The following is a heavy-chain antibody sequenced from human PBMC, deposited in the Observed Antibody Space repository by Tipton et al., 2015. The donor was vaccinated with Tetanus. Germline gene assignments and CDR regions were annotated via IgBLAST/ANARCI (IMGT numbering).Heavy chain of an antibody. D-gene: IGHD1-1*01. V-gene: IGHV3-30-3*01. CDR3: ARDISRNEGTGTFGR. CDR1: GFMFSSYA. CDR2: ISYEGSNA. J-gene: IGHJ4*02. Sequence: SLRLSCAASGFMFSSYAMHWVRQAPGKGLEWVAAISYEGSNAYYGESVKGRLTISRDNSKKTLYLEVNSLRTEDTAVYYCARDISRNEGTGTFGRWGQGTLGTVSS.